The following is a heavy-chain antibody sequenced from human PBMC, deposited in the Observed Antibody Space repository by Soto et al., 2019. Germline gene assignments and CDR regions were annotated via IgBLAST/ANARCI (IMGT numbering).Heavy chain of an antibody. CDR2: IIPIFGTA. CDR3: ARTRVWDYYDSSGYYQYYFDY. Sequence: ASVKVSCKASGGTFSSYAISWVRQAPGQGLEWMGGIIPIFGTANYAQKFQGRVTITADKSTSTAYMELSSLRSEDTAVYYCARTRVWDYYDSSGYYQYYFDYWGQGTLVTVSS. D-gene: IGHD3-22*01. CDR1: GGTFSSYA. V-gene: IGHV1-69*06. J-gene: IGHJ4*02.